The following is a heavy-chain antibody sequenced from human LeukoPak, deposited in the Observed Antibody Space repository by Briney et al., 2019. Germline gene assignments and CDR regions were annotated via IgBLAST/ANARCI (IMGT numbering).Heavy chain of an antibody. D-gene: IGHD6-6*01. CDR2: ISSSSSYI. Sequence: GGSLRLSCAASGFTFSSYSMNWVCQAPGKGLEWVSSISSSSSYIYYADSVKGRFTISRDNAKNSLYLQMNSLRAEDTAVYYCARSLAARPPYYFDYWGQGTLVTVSS. CDR1: GFTFSSYS. CDR3: ARSLAARPPYYFDY. V-gene: IGHV3-21*01. J-gene: IGHJ4*02.